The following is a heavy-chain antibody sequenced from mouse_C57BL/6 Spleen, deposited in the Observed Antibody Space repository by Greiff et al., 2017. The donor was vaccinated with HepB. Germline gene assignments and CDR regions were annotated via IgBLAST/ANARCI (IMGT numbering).Heavy chain of an antibody. J-gene: IGHJ2*01. CDR1: GYTFTSYW. CDR2: IYPGSGST. Sequence: QVQLQQPGAELVKPGASVKMSCKASGYTFTSYWITWVKQRPGQGLEWIGDIYPGSGSTNYNEKFKSKATLTVDTSSSTAYMQLSSLTSEDSAVYYCARSGGGALRTFDYWGQGTTLTVSS. CDR3: ARSGGGALRTFDY. V-gene: IGHV1-55*01. D-gene: IGHD1-1*01.